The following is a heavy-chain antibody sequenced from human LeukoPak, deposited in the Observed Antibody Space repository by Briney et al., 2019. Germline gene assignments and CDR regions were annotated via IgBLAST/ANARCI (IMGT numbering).Heavy chain of an antibody. CDR1: GGTFSNYV. CDR2: IIPIFATA. V-gene: IGHV1-69*13. J-gene: IGHJ4*02. D-gene: IGHD6-13*01. CDR3: ARETVPAIAAPRGLNY. Sequence: GASVKVSCKASGGTFSNYVINWVRQAPGQGLEWMGGIIPIFATADYAQKFQGRVTITADESTSTAYMELSRLRSDDTAVYYCARETVPAIAAPRGLNYWGQGTLVTVSS.